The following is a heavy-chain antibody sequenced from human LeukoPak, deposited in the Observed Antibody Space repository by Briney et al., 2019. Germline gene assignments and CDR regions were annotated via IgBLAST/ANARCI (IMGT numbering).Heavy chain of an antibody. V-gene: IGHV1-18*04. J-gene: IGHJ4*02. CDR3: ARVRDSSGWSEIDY. D-gene: IGHD6-19*01. Sequence: ASVKVTCKASAYTFISYGISWVRQAPGQGLEWMGWISAYNGNTNYARKLQGRVTMTTDTSTSTAYMELRSLRSDDTAVYYCARVRDSSGWSEIDYWGQGTLVTVSS. CDR1: AYTFISYG. CDR2: ISAYNGNT.